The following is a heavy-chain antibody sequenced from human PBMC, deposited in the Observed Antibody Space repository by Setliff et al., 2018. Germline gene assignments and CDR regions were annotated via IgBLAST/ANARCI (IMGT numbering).Heavy chain of an antibody. CDR1: GFTFSSYR. CDR2: IWDDGGNK. Sequence: GSLRLSCAASGFTFSSYRMHWVRQAPGKGLEWVAVIWDDGGNKYHADSVKGRFTISRDNSKNTLYLQMNSLRADDTAVYYCARSAANGGHDPFDIWGQGTMVTVSS. V-gene: IGHV3-33*08. D-gene: IGHD2-8*01. CDR3: ARSAANGGHDPFDI. J-gene: IGHJ3*02.